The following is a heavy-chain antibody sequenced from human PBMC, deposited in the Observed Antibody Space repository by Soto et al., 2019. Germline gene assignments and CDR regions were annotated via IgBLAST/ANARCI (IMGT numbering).Heavy chain of an antibody. CDR1: GGSISSYY. CDR3: ARGLEVRGPGRGVAFDI. V-gene: IGHV4-59*01. D-gene: IGHD3-10*01. CDR2: IYYSGST. J-gene: IGHJ3*02. Sequence: QVQLQESGPGLVKPSETLSLTCTVSGGSISSYYWSWIRQPPGKGLEWIGYIYYSGSTNYNPSLKSRVTISVDTSKNQFSLKLSSVTAADTAVSYCARGLEVRGPGRGVAFDIWGQGTMVTVSS.